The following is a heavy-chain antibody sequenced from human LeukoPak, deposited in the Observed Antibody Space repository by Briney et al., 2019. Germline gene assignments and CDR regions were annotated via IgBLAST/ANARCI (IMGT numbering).Heavy chain of an antibody. J-gene: IGHJ5*02. Sequence: WASVKVSCKASGGTFSSYAISWVRQAPGQGLEWMGGIIPIFGTANYAQKFQGRVTITADESTSTAYMELSSLRSEDTAVYYCARDYSNYDGFDPWGQGTLVTVSS. CDR1: GGTFSSYA. V-gene: IGHV1-69*13. CDR2: IIPIFGTA. D-gene: IGHD4-11*01. CDR3: ARDYSNYDGFDP.